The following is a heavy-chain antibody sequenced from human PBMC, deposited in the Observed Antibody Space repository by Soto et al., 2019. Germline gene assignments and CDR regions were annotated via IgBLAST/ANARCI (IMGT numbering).Heavy chain of an antibody. V-gene: IGHV1-18*01. Sequence: GINWMRQAPGQGLQWVGWISPYNDVTNYVQELRDRVTLTTDTSTGTAYLELRSLRSDDKAVYYCAKSEVPAAMGGWLDSAGQGTLVTV. CDR2: ISPYNDVT. CDR3: AKSEVPAAMGGWLDS. CDR1: G. J-gene: IGHJ5*01. D-gene: IGHD2-2*01.